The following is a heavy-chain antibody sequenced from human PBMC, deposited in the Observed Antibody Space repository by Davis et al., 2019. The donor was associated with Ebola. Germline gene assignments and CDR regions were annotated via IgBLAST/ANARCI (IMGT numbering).Heavy chain of an antibody. V-gene: IGHV3-7*01. CDR3: ARGVNRACLDD. D-gene: IGHD1-14*01. CDR2: INQYGSEK. Sequence: GESLKISCAASGFTFSSYWMSWVRQAPGKGLEWVANINQYGSEKYYVDSVKGRFTISRDNAKSTLYLQMSSLRAEDTAVYYCARGVNRACLDDWGQGTLVTVSS. CDR1: GFTFSSYW. J-gene: IGHJ4*02.